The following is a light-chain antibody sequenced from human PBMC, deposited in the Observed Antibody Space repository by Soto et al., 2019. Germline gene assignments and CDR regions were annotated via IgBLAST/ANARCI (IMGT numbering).Light chain of an antibody. Sequence: DIQLTQSPSSLSASLCDTVTITFRASQTVSRYLNWYQQKSGTAPKLLIYAASTLHTGVPSRFSGRGSGTDFTLTINNLQREDFADYFCRQTYSNLWTFGQGTKVDIK. J-gene: IGKJ1*01. CDR3: RQTYSNLWT. V-gene: IGKV1-39*01. CDR2: AAS. CDR1: QTVSRY.